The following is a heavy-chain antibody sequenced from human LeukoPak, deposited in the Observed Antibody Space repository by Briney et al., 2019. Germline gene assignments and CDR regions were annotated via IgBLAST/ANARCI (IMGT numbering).Heavy chain of an antibody. V-gene: IGHV4-38-2*02. Sequence: PSENLSLTCTVSGYSISSGYYRGWIRQPPGKGLEWIGSIYHSGSTYYNPSLKSRVTISVDTSKNQFSLKLSSVTAADTAVYYCARLNSGYDSWFDPWGQGTLVTVSS. CDR3: ARLNSGYDSWFDP. D-gene: IGHD5-12*01. CDR1: GYSISSGYY. CDR2: IYHSGST. J-gene: IGHJ5*02.